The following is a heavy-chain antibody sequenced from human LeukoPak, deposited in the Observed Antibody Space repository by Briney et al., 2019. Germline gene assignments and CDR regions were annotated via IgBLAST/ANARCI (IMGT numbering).Heavy chain of an antibody. CDR1: GFTFSSYA. V-gene: IGHV3-23*01. CDR3: AKVNGGNSHYFDY. CDR2: ISGSGGST. D-gene: IGHD4-23*01. Sequence: PGGSLRLSCAASGFTFSSYAMSWVRQAPGKGLEWVSVISGSGGSTYYADSVKGRFTISGDNSKNTLYLQMNSLRAEDTAVYYCAKVNGGNSHYFDYWGQGTLVTVSS. J-gene: IGHJ4*02.